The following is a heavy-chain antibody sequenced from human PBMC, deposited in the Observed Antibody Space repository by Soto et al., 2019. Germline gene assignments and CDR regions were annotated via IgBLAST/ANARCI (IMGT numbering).Heavy chain of an antibody. V-gene: IGHV3-11*01. J-gene: IGHJ4*02. CDR3: ARTNYYDSSGYYTGDY. Sequence: GGSLRLSCAASGFTFSDYYMSWIRQAPGKGLEWVSYISSSGSTIYYADSVKGRFTISRDNAKNSLYLQMNSLRAEDTAVYYCARTNYYDSSGYYTGDYWGQGNLVTVSS. CDR1: GFTFSDYY. CDR2: ISSSGSTI. D-gene: IGHD3-22*01.